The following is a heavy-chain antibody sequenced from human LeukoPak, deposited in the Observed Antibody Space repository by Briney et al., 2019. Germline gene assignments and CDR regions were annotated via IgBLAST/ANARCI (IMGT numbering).Heavy chain of an antibody. Sequence: GGSLRLSCAASGFTFSSYAMNWVRQAPGKGLEWVSSISTSSAYMYFGDSVKGRFTISRDNAKNSLYLQMNSLRAEDTAVYYCARGYMTTDPFDMWGQGTLVTVSS. CDR3: ARGYMTTDPFDM. J-gene: IGHJ3*02. D-gene: IGHD4-17*01. CDR1: GFTFSSYA. V-gene: IGHV3-21*06. CDR2: ISTSSAYM.